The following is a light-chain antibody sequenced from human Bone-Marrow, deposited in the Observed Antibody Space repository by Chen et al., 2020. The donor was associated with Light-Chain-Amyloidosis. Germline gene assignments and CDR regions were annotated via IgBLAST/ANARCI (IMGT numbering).Light chain of an antibody. Sequence: DIVMTQSPLSLPVTPGEPASISCSSSQSLLHSNGYNYLDWYLQKPGQSPQLLIYLGSNRASGVPERFSGSGSGTDFTLRISRVEAEDVGVYYCMQALHTPYTFGQGTKLEIK. CDR2: LGS. J-gene: IGKJ2*01. CDR1: QSLLHSNGYNY. V-gene: IGKV2-28*01. CDR3: MQALHTPYT.